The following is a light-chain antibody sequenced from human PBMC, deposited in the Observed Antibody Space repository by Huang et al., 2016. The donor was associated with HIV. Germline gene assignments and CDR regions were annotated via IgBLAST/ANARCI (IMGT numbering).Light chain of an antibody. V-gene: IGKV1-9*01. CDR3: QQLKTYPIT. CDR1: QCIGRY. CDR2: AAS. J-gene: IGKJ3*01. Sequence: IQLTQSPSSLSASVGDRFTITCRASQCIGRYFVWYQQKPGKAPKLLIYAASTLQRVVPSRFSGSGSGTDFTLTIGSLQPEDFATYYCQQLKTYPITFGPGTQVDIK.